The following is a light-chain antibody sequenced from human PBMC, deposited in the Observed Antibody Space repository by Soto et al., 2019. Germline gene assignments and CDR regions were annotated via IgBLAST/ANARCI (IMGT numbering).Light chain of an antibody. Sequence: DIQMTQSPSTLSASVGDRVTITCRASQSVSSWVAWYHLKPGKAPKLLIYKASTLETGVPSIFSGRGSRTEFTLTISSLQPDDFATYYCQHYASFSGTFGPGTKVDIK. J-gene: IGKJ1*01. CDR3: QHYASFSGT. CDR1: QSVSSW. V-gene: IGKV1-5*03. CDR2: KAS.